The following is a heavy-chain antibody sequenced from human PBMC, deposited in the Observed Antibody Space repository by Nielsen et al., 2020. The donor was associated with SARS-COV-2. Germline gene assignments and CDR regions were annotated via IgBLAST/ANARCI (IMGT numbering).Heavy chain of an antibody. V-gene: IGHV5-51*01. CDR3: ARRKSQASRDGLDF. CDR1: GSTFTSHL. CDR2: IYPADSET. Sequence: GESLKISCKASGSTFTSHLLGWVRQMPGNGLEWMRNIYPADSETRYNPSFQGQVTIAADQSLSTVYLQWSSLQASDTGIYFCARRKSQASRDGLDFWGQGTIVIVSS. J-gene: IGHJ6*02.